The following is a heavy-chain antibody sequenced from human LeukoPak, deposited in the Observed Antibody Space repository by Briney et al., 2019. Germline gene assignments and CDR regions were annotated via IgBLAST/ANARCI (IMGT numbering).Heavy chain of an antibody. V-gene: IGHV3-11*01. CDR1: GFTFSDYY. D-gene: IGHD6-13*01. Sequence: PGWSLRLSCAASGFTFSDYYMSWIRQAPGKGLEWVSYISSSGSTIYYADSVKGRFTISRDNAKNSLYLRMNSLRAEDTAVYYCARDVAAAGTANNWFDPWGQGTLVTVSS. CDR3: ARDVAAAGTANNWFDP. CDR2: ISSSGSTI. J-gene: IGHJ5*02.